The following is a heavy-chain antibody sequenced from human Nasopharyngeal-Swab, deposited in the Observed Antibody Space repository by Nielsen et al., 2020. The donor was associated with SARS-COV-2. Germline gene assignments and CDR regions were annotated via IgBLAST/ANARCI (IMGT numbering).Heavy chain of an antibody. CDR3: AGVLSATY. V-gene: IGHV3-9*01. CDR2: ISWNSGSI. Sequence: SLKISCAASGFTFDDYAMHWVRQAPGKGLEWVSGISWNSGSIGYADSVKGRFTISRDNAKNSLYLQMNSLRAEDTALYYCAGVLSATYWGQRTLVTVSS. CDR1: GFTFDDYA. D-gene: IGHD2-8*01. J-gene: IGHJ4*02.